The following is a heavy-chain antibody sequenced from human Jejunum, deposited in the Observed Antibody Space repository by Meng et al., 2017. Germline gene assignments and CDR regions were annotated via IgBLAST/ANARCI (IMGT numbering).Heavy chain of an antibody. CDR3: ARDTLAYGTTFDC. CDR1: GFTISTYA. J-gene: IGHJ4*02. CDR2: INSDGSST. Sequence: PGASQTPACAACGFTISTYAMSWVRQAPGKGMVWVSHINSDGSSTTYADSVKGRFTISRDNAKNTLYLQMNSLRAEDTAVYYCARDTLAYGTTFDCWGQGTLVTVSS. D-gene: IGHD1-1*01. V-gene: IGHV3-74*01.